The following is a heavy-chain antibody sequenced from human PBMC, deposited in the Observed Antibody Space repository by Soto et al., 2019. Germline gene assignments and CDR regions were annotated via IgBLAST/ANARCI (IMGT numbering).Heavy chain of an antibody. D-gene: IGHD4-17*01. CDR3: ARGHGLRWYIYYYYGMDV. CDR1: GGSFSGYY. CDR2: INHSGST. V-gene: IGHV4-34*01. J-gene: IGHJ6*02. Sequence: KTSETLSLTCAVYGGSFSGYYWIWIRQPPGKGLEWIGEINHSGSTNYNPSLKSRVTISVDTSKSQFSLKLSSVTAADTAVYYCARGHGLRWYIYYYYGMDVWGQGTTVTVSS.